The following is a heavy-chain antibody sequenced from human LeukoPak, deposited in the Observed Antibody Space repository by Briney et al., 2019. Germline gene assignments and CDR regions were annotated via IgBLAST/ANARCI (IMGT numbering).Heavy chain of an antibody. CDR2: IIPIFGTA. V-gene: IGHV1-69*13. CDR1: GGTFSNYA. Sequence: SVKVSCKASGGTFSNYAISWVRQAPGQGLEWMGGIIPIFGTANYAEKFRGRVTITADESTSTAYMELNRLKSGDTAVYYCARDSSEFRSLIPHWGQGTLVTVS. J-gene: IGHJ1*01. CDR3: ARDSSEFRSLIPH. D-gene: IGHD2-21*01.